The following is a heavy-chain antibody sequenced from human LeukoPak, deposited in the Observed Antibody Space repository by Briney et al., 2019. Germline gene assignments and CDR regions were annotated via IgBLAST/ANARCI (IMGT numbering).Heavy chain of an antibody. CDR1: GGSISTYC. J-gene: IGHJ3*01. Sequence: SETLSLTCTVSGGSISTYCCSWIRQPPGKGLEWIGNIYYSGNTNYNPSLKSRVTISLDTSKNQFSLKLISVTAADTAVYFCARDHIAIGSAAKKDALDFWGQGTAVTVSS. CDR2: IYYSGNT. CDR3: ARDHIAIGSAAKKDALDF. V-gene: IGHV4-59*12. D-gene: IGHD2-2*01.